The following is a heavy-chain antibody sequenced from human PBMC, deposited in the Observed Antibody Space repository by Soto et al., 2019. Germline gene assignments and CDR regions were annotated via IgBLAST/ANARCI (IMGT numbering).Heavy chain of an antibody. J-gene: IGHJ4*02. Sequence: ASVKVSCKASGGTFSSYAISWVRQAPGQGLEWMGGIIPIFGTANYAQKFQGRVTITADESTSTAYMELSSLRSEDTAVYYCARAGRDGYALDYWGQGTLVTVSS. CDR3: ARAGRDGYALDY. D-gene: IGHD5-12*01. CDR1: GGTFSSYA. V-gene: IGHV1-69*13. CDR2: IIPIFGTA.